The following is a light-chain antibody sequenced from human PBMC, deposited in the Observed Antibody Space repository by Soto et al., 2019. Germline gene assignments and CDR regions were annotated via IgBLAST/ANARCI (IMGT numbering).Light chain of an antibody. CDR3: QQANSFPRT. Sequence: DIPMTQSPSSVSASVGDRVTITCRASQAISTWLAWYQQKPGKAPKLLIYAASNLQTGVPSRFRGSGSGTDFTLTISSLQPEDFATYYCQQANSFPRTFGQGTKVEIK. CDR2: AAS. V-gene: IGKV1D-12*01. J-gene: IGKJ1*01. CDR1: QAISTW.